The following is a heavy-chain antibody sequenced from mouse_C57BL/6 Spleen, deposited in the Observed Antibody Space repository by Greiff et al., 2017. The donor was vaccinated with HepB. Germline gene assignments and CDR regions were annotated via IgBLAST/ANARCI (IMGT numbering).Heavy chain of an antibody. D-gene: IGHD2-5*01. CDR1: GYTFTEYT. Sequence: VKLMESGAELVKPGASVKLSCKASGYTFTEYTIHWVKQRSGQGLEWIGWFYPGSGSIKYNEKFKDKATLTADKSSSTVYMELSRLTSEDSAVYFCARHEIYYSKTSYAMDYWGQGTSVTVSS. J-gene: IGHJ4*01. CDR3: ARHEIYYSKTSYAMDY. CDR2: FYPGSGSI. V-gene: IGHV1-62-2*01.